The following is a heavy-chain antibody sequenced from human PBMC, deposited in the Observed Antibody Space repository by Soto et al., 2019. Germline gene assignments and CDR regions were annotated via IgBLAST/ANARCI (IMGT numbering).Heavy chain of an antibody. J-gene: IGHJ3*02. CDR1: GYTFTSYG. CDR3: ARDGPMDRAFDI. D-gene: IGHD3-10*01. Sequence: ASVKVSCKASGYTFTSYGMHWVRQAPGQRLEWMGWINAGNGNTKYSQKFQGRVTITRDTSASTAYMELSSLRSEDTAVYYCARDGPMDRAFDIWGQGTMVTVSS. CDR2: INAGNGNT. V-gene: IGHV1-3*01.